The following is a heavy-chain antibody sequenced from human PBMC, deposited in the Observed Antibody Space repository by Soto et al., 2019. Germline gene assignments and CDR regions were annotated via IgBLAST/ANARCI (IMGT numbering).Heavy chain of an antibody. J-gene: IGHJ4*02. CDR2: ISYDGSNK. CDR3: ARGGGSHVDY. CDR1: GFTFNNYA. D-gene: IGHD1-26*01. Sequence: QVQLVESGGGVVQPGRSLRLSCAASGFTFNNYAMHWVRQAPGKGLEWVAVISYDGSNKYYADSVKGRFTISRDNSKNTLYLQVNSLRAEDTAVYHCARGGGSHVDYWGQGTLVTVSS. V-gene: IGHV3-30-3*01.